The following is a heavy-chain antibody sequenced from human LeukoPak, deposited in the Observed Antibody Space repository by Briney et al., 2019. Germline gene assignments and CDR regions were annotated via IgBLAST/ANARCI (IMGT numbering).Heavy chain of an antibody. Sequence: SQTLSLTCAIPGDSVASNIAAWNWIRQSPSRGLEWLGRTYYRSKWCNDYALSVKSRITVNPDTSKNQFSLQLNSVTPEDTAVYYCARDGRVEGWYQDYYGMDVWGQGTTVTVSS. CDR2: TYYRSKWCN. V-gene: IGHV6-1*01. CDR1: GDSVASNIAA. J-gene: IGHJ6*02. D-gene: IGHD6-19*01. CDR3: ARDGRVEGWYQDYYGMDV.